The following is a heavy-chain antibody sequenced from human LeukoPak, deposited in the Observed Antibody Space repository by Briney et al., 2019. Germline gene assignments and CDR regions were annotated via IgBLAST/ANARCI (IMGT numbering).Heavy chain of an antibody. CDR2: IRSGSTYI. J-gene: IGHJ4*02. Sequence: GGSLRLSCAASGFTFSTYSMHWVRQAPGKGLEWVSSIRSGSTYINYADSVKGRFTVSRDHAKNSLYLQMNSLRAEDTAVYYCARDGIFDYWGQGTLVTV. CDR1: GFTFSTYS. V-gene: IGHV3-21*01. CDR3: ARDGIFDY.